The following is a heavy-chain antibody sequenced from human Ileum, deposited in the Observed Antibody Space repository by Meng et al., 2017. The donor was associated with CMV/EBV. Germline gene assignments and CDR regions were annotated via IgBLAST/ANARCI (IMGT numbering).Heavy chain of an antibody. V-gene: IGHV4-4*07. CDR1: DVSIGGSS. CDR2: IDKSGTT. CDR3: AREKSSCTSSTCYGVDS. D-gene: IGHD2-2*01. J-gene: IGHJ4*02. Sequence: VPPHESGPGLVKPSETPSLPCIFFDVSIGGSSWSWIRQPAGKGLEWIGRIDKSGTTHYNPSLKSRVTLSLDTSKDQFSLKLTSVTAADTAVYYCAREKSSCTSSTCYGVDSWGQGTLVTVSS.